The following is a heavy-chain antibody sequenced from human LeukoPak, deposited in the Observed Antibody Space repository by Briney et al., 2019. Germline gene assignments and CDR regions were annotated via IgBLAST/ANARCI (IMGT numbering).Heavy chain of an antibody. CDR2: TYYRSKWYN. Sequence: SQTLSLTCAISGDSVSSNSAAWNWIRQSPSRGLEWLGRTYYRSKWYNDYAVSVKSRITINPDTSKNQFSLQLNSVTPEDTAVYYCARVVVVPANYYYYYMDVWGKGTTVTISS. CDR1: GDSVSSNSAA. CDR3: ARVVVVPANYYYYYMDV. J-gene: IGHJ6*03. D-gene: IGHD2-2*01. V-gene: IGHV6-1*01.